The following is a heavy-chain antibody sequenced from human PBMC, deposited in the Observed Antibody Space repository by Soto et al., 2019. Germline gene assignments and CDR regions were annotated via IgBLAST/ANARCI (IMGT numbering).Heavy chain of an antibody. Sequence: GASVKVSCKASGYTFTSYGISWVRQAPGQGLEWMGWISAYNGNTNYAQKLQGRVTMTTDTSTSTAYMELRSLRSDDTAVYYCARGSHYYDSSGYYRSFDYWGQGTLVTVSS. CDR3: ARGSHYYDSSGYYRSFDY. D-gene: IGHD3-22*01. CDR2: ISAYNGNT. J-gene: IGHJ4*02. CDR1: GYTFTSYG. V-gene: IGHV1-18*01.